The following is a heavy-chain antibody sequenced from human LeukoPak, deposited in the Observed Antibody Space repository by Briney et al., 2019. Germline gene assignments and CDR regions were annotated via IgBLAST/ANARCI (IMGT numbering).Heavy chain of an antibody. J-gene: IGHJ6*03. CDR1: GFTFSSYG. CDR3: AKDQAGPRYNYYYYYYMDV. CDR2: IRYDGSNK. V-gene: IGHV3-30*02. Sequence: GGSLRLSCAASGFTFSSYGMHWVRQAPGKGLEWVAFIRYDGSNKYYADSVKGRFTISRDNSKNTLYLQMNSLRAEDTAVYYCAKDQAGPRYNYYYYYYMDVWGKGTTVTISS. D-gene: IGHD3-9*01.